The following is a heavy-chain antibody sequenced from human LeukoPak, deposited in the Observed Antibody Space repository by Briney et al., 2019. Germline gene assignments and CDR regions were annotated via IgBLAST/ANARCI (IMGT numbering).Heavy chain of an antibody. Sequence: PGRSLRLSCAASGFTFSSYGMHWVRQAPGKGLEWVAVIWYDGSNKYYADSVKGRFTISRDNSKNTLYLQMNSLRAEDTAVYYCARSSTRDYYGSGSSLFDYWGQGTLVTVSS. D-gene: IGHD3-10*01. CDR2: IWYDGSNK. V-gene: IGHV3-33*01. CDR3: ARSSTRDYYGSGSSLFDY. J-gene: IGHJ4*02. CDR1: GFTFSSYG.